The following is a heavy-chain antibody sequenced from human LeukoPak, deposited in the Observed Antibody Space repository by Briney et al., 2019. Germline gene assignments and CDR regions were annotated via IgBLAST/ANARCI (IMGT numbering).Heavy chain of an antibody. V-gene: IGHV3-21*01. J-gene: IGHJ4*02. CDR2: ISSSSSYI. CDR3: ARGNTIAVAFDY. Sequence: NPGGSLRLSCAACGFTFSSYSMNWVRQAPGKGLEWVSSISSSSSYIYYADSVKGRFTISRDNAKNSLYLQMNSLRAEDTAGYYCARGNTIAVAFDYWGQGTLVTVSS. D-gene: IGHD6-19*01. CDR1: GFTFSSYS.